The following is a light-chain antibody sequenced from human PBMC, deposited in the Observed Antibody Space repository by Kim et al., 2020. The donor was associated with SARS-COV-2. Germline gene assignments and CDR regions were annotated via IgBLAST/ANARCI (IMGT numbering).Light chain of an antibody. CDR1: SSDVGVYNS. Sequence: SPEQSVTISCTGTSSDVGVYNSVSWYQQHPGNAPKLIIYTVSERPSGVPNRFSGSKSGNTASLTISGLQAEDEADYYCFSYAGSVMFGGGTKLTVL. J-gene: IGLJ3*02. CDR2: TVS. V-gene: IGLV2-11*01. CDR3: FSYAGSVM.